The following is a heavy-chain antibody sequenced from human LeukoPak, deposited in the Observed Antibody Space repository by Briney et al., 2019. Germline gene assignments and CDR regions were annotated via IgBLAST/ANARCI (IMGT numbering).Heavy chain of an antibody. Sequence: GGSLRLSCAASGFGSDSFEMHWVRQAPGKGLEWISFTSSSGSIIYYADSVKGRVTISRDNAKNSLFLQMHSLRAEDTAVYYCARGYTYAHDYWGQGTLVTVSS. CDR1: GFGSDSFE. J-gene: IGHJ4*02. CDR2: TSSSGSII. CDR3: ARGYTYAHDY. V-gene: IGHV3-48*03. D-gene: IGHD5-18*01.